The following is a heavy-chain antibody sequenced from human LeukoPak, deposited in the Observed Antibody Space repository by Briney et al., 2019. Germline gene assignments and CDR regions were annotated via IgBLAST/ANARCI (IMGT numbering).Heavy chain of an antibody. CDR2: ISAYNGNT. J-gene: IGHJ1*01. D-gene: IGHD6-19*01. V-gene: IGHV1-18*01. CDR3: AKDQPWGIAVADAEYFQH. Sequence: ASVKVSCKAYGYTFTGYGISWVRQAPGQGLEWMGWISAYNGNTNYAQKLQGRVTMTTDTSTSTAYMELRSLRSDDTAVYYCAKDQPWGIAVADAEYFQHWGQGTLVTVSS. CDR1: GYTFTGYG.